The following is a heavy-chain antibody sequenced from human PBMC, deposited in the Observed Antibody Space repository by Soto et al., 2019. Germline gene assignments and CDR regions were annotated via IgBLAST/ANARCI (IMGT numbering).Heavy chain of an antibody. D-gene: IGHD1-26*01. Sequence: QVQLVQSGPEVKKPGASMKVSCKASGYTFNSYGISWVRQAPGQGLEWMGWISVYNGNTNFAQKVQDRVTLTTDTSTSTAYMELRSLTSDDTAVYYCARSSDPFSQRVGWELMELFQPPLDYWCQGTLGTVS. CDR3: ARSSDPFSQRVGWELMELFQPPLDY. V-gene: IGHV1-18*01. CDR2: ISVYNGNT. J-gene: IGHJ4*02. CDR1: GYTFNSYG.